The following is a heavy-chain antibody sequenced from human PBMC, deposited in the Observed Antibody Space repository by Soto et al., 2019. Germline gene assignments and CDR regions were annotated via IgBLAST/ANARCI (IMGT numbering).Heavy chain of an antibody. Sequence: ASVKVSCKASGYTFTSYAMHWVRQAPGQRLEWMGWINAGNGNTKYSQKFQGRVTITRDTSASTAYMELSSLRSEDTAVYYCARVRLEYYYYGMDVWGQGTTVTVS. CDR2: INAGNGNT. J-gene: IGHJ6*02. CDR1: GYTFTSYA. CDR3: ARVRLEYYYYGMDV. V-gene: IGHV1-3*01.